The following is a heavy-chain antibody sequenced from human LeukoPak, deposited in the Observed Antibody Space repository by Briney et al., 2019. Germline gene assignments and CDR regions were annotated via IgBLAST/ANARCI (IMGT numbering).Heavy chain of an antibody. CDR2: INHSGST. D-gene: IGHD3-22*01. J-gene: IGHJ4*02. V-gene: IGHV4-34*01. CDR3: ARDVRDSSGFYLRAFDY. Sequence: SETLSLTCAVYGGSFSGYYWSWIRQPPGKGLEWIGEINHSGSTNYNPSLKSRVTISVDTSKNQFYLKLSSVTAADTAVYYCARDVRDSSGFYLRAFDYWGQGTLVTVSP. CDR1: GGSFSGYY.